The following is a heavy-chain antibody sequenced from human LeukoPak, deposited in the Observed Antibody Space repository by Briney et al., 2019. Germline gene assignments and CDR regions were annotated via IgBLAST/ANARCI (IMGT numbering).Heavy chain of an antibody. CDR2: INHSGST. V-gene: IGHV4-34*01. CDR3: AREGGPYRPLDY. J-gene: IGHJ4*02. CDR1: GGSFSGYY. Sequence: PSETLSLTCAVYGGSFSGYYWSWIRQPPGKGLEWIGEINHSGSTNYNPSLKSRVTISVDTSKNQFSLKLSSVTAADTAVYYCAREGGPYRPLDYSGQGTLVTVSS.